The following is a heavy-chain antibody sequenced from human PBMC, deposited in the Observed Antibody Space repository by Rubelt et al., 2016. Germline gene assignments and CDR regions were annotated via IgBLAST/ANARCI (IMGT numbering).Heavy chain of an antibody. J-gene: IGHJ4*02. CDR2: ITAGGYST. CDR1: GFTFSSYA. CDR3: AKGSRSGYYFDY. D-gene: IGHD6-13*01. Sequence: VQLLESGGGLVQPGGSLRLSCAASGFTFSSYAMNWVRQAPGKGLEWVSTITAGGYSTYYADSVKGRFTISRGNSKNTLYLQMNSLRAEDTAVYYCAKGSRSGYYFDYWGQGTLVTVSS. V-gene: IGHV3-23*01.